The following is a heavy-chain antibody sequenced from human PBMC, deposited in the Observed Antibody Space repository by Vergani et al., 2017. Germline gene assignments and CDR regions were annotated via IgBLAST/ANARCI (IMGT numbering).Heavy chain of an antibody. Sequence: QVQLQQWGAGLLKPSETLSLPCAVYGGSFSGYYWSWIRQPPGKGLEWIGEINHSGSTNYNPSLKSRVTISVDTSKNQFSLKLSSVTAADTAVYYCARNYYAFDIWGQGTMVTVSS. D-gene: IGHD1-7*01. CDR2: INHSGST. J-gene: IGHJ3*02. V-gene: IGHV4-34*01. CDR1: GGSFSGYY. CDR3: ARNYYAFDI.